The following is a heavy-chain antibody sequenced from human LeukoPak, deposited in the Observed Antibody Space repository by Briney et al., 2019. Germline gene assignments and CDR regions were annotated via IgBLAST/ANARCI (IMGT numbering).Heavy chain of an antibody. J-gene: IGHJ4*02. CDR2: IYPGDSET. CDR1: GYSFNTYW. V-gene: IGHV5-51*01. Sequence: GESLRISCKGSGYSFNTYWIAWVRHMPGKGLECMGIIYPGDSETAYGPSFQGQVTISADKSISTAYLQWSSLKASDTAMYYCAKLTRGGYEKFDFWGQGTLITVSS. CDR3: AKLTRGGYEKFDF. D-gene: IGHD5-12*01.